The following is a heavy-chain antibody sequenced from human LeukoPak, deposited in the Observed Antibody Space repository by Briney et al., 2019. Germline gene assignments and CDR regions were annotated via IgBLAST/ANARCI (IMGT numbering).Heavy chain of an antibody. CDR1: GFTFSSFE. CDR2: ISSRGSTI. J-gene: IGHJ4*02. CDR3: ARLLWFGELQDY. V-gene: IGHV3-48*03. Sequence: GGSMRLSCAASGFTFSSFEMSWVRQAPGKGLEWASYISSRGSTIYYADSVKGRFTISRENAKNSVYLQMNNLRAEDTAVYYCARLLWFGELQDYWGQGTLVTVSS. D-gene: IGHD3-10*01.